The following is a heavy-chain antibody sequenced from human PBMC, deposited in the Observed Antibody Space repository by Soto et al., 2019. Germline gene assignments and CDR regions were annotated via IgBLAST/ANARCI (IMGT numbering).Heavy chain of an antibody. CDR1: GFTFSSYW. D-gene: IGHD3-10*01. Sequence: GGSLRLSCAASGFTFSSYWMHWVRQAPGKGLVWVSRINSDGSSTSYADSVKGRFTISRDNAKNTLYLQMNSLRAEDTAVYYCARGAGRTWLNYLEMVRQPYYFDYWGQGTLVTVSS. V-gene: IGHV3-74*01. J-gene: IGHJ4*02. CDR2: INSDGSST. CDR3: ARGAGRTWLNYLEMVRQPYYFDY.